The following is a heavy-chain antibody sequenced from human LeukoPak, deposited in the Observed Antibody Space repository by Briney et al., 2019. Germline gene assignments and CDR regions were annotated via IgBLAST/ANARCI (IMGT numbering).Heavy chain of an antibody. CDR2: ISNIGSSI. CDR3: ERESPYSSGWEGYYYYYMDV. CDR1: GFTFSSYE. V-gene: IGHV3-48*03. D-gene: IGHD3-22*01. Sequence: PGGSLRLSCAASGFTFSSYEMNLVRQAPGKGLEWVSSISNIGSSIYYADSVKGRFIISRDNAKNSLYRQMNSLRAEDTAVYYCERESPYSSGWEGYYYYYMDVWGKGTTVTVSS. J-gene: IGHJ6*03.